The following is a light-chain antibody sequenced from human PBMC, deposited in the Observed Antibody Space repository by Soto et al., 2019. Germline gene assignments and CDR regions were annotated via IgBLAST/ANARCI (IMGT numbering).Light chain of an antibody. Sequence: DIVLTQSPGTLSLSRGERAALSCRASQSVSSSYLAWYQQKPGQAPRLLIYGASNSATGIADRFSGSGSGTDFTLTISRLEPEDFAVYYCQQYDNSPLTFGGGAKVDIK. CDR1: QSVSSSY. V-gene: IGKV3-20*01. CDR2: GAS. J-gene: IGKJ4*01. CDR3: QQYDNSPLT.